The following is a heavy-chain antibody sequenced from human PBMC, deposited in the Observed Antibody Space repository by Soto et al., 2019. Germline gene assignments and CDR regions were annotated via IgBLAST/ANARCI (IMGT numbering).Heavy chain of an antibody. J-gene: IGHJ4*02. CDR3: AKEIEQLYGSSSFDY. CDR2: ISWNSGSI. CDR1: GFTLDDYA. D-gene: IGHD6-6*01. Sequence: GGSLRLSCPASGFTLDDYAMHWDRQAPRKGLEWVAGISWNSGSIRYAESVKGRFTNSSHNAKKPLYLQMNSLRAEDTALYYCAKEIEQLYGSSSFDYWGQGTLVTVSS. V-gene: IGHV3-9*01.